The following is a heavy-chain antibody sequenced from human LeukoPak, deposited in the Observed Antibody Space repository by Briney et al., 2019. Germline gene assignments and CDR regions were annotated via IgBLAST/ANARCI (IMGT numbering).Heavy chain of an antibody. D-gene: IGHD2-15*01. V-gene: IGHV4-34*01. CDR1: GGSFTGYY. CDR2: INESGTT. Sequence: PSETLSLTCAVYGGSFTGYYWTWIRQPPGKGLEWMGDINESGTTNYSPSLKSRVIISIDTSKTQFSLNLNSVTAADTAMYYCARESDSYCSGGSCGDIWGQGTMVTVSS. CDR3: ARESDSYCSGGSCGDI. J-gene: IGHJ3*02.